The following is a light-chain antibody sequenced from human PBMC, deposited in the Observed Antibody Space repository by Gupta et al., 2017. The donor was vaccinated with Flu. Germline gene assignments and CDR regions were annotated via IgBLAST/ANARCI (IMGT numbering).Light chain of an antibody. J-gene: IGKJ2*01. CDR1: QSISGY. Sequence: PSSLPASIAARVTITSQASQSISGYLAYHQPNPGYAPNLLIYTASRSESGVPSSFSGSGSATEFSLTISMLHPDDFETYRIQDVNTSLLTFGQGTTLEIK. V-gene: IGKV1-5*03. CDR2: TAS. CDR3: QDVNTSLLT.